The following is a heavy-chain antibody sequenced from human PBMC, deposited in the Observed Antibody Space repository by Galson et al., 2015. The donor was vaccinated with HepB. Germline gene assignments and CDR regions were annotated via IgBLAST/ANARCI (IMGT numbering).Heavy chain of an antibody. CDR2: MNPKSGDT. D-gene: IGHD3-16*01. J-gene: IGHJ5*02. Sequence: VKVSCKASGYTFTGYDINWVRQATGQGLEWVGLMNPKSGDTGYAPKFQGRVTMTRDTSISTAYMELSSLISEDTAVYYCARNPAYTGWFDPWGQGTLVTVSS. CDR3: ARNPAYTGWFDP. V-gene: IGHV1-8*01. CDR1: GYTFTGYD.